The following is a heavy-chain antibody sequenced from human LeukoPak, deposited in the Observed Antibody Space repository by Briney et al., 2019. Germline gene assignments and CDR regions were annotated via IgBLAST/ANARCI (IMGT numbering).Heavy chain of an antibody. D-gene: IGHD2-2*01. CDR3: ATDYCSGPTCYLRFDP. Sequence: GSSVRVSCKASGGTFSSYAISWVRQAPGQGLEWMGWMNPNSGNTGYAQKFQGRVTMTRNTSISTAYMELSSLKSEDTAVYYCATDYCSGPTCYLRFDPWGQGTLVTVSS. J-gene: IGHJ5*02. CDR1: GGTFSSYA. CDR2: MNPNSGNT. V-gene: IGHV1-8*02.